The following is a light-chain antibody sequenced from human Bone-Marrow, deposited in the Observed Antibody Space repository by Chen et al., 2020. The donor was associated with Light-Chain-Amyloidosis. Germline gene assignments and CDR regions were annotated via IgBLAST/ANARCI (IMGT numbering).Light chain of an antibody. CDR3: SSYTITNTLV. CDR2: EVT. J-gene: IGLJ1*01. Sequence: QSALTQPASVSGSPGQSITISCTGTSSDVGGDNHGSWYQQHPDKAPKLMIYEVTNRPSWVPDRFSGSKSENTASLTISGLQTEDEADYFCSSYTITNTLVFGSGTRVTVL. CDR1: SSDVGGDNH. V-gene: IGLV2-14*01.